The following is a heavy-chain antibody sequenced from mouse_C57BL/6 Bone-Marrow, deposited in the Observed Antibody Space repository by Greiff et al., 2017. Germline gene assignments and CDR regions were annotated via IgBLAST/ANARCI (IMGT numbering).Heavy chain of an antibody. Sequence: VMLVESGAELVRPGTSVKVSCKASGYAFTNYLIEWVKQRPGQGLEWIGVINPGSGGTNYNEKFKGKATLTADKSSSTAYMQLSSLPSEDSAVYFCARSKNWDSWFAYWGQGTLVTVSA. CDR1: GYAFTNYL. V-gene: IGHV1-54*01. D-gene: IGHD4-1*01. J-gene: IGHJ3*01. CDR2: INPGSGGT. CDR3: ARSKNWDSWFAY.